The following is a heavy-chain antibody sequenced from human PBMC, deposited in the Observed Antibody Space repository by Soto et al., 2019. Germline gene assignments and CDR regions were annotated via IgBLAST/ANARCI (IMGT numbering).Heavy chain of an antibody. D-gene: IGHD2-15*01. J-gene: IGHJ2*01. Sequence: EVQLLESGGDLVQPGGSLRLSCAASGFTFSSYVMSWVRQAPGKGPEWVSAISGSSGGTYHADSVRGRFTISRDNSKNTLYLQMNSLRVEDTAVYFCAKDLPYCSGGSCYKSNYWYFDLWGRGTLVGVSS. CDR1: GFTFSSYV. V-gene: IGHV3-23*01. CDR2: ISGSSGGT. CDR3: AKDLPYCSGGSCYKSNYWYFDL.